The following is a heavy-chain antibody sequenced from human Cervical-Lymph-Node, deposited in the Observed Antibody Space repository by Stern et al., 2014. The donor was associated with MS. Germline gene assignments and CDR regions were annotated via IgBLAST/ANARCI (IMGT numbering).Heavy chain of an antibody. V-gene: IGHV3-11*01. J-gene: IGHJ4*02. CDR3: ARDPQRRDGYNFDY. CDR1: GFNFSDYY. Sequence: VQLEESGGGLVKPGESLRLSCATSGFNFSDYYMNWIRQAPGKGLQWVAYISSGGVTTHYADSVKGRFTISRDNAKNSLHLQMNSLRAEDTGVYYCARDPQRRDGYNFDYWGQGALVTVSS. CDR2: ISSGGVTT. D-gene: IGHD5-24*01.